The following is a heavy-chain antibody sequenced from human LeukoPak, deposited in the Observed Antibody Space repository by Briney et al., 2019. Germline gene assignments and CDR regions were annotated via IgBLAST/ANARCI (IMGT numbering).Heavy chain of an antibody. D-gene: IGHD6-13*01. CDR1: GFTFDDYA. V-gene: IGHV3-9*01. CDR2: ISWNSGSI. J-gene: IGHJ4*02. Sequence: PGGSLRLSCAASGFTFDDYAMHWVRQAPGKGLEWVSGISWNSGSIGYADSVKGRFTISRDNAKNSLYLQMNSLRAEDTAVYYCAKDPHSSSWPRIRGYYFDYWGQGTLVTVSS. CDR3: AKDPHSSSWPRIRGYYFDY.